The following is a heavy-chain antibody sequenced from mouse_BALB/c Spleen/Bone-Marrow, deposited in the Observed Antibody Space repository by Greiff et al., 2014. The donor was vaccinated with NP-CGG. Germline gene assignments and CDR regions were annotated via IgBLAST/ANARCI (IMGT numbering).Heavy chain of an antibody. CDR2: IYPYNGVT. V-gene: IGHV1S29*02. CDR1: GYTFTDYN. CDR3: TIYDY. Sequence: VQLKESGPELAKPGASVKISCKASGYTFTDYNIHWVKQNHGRSLEWIGYIYPYNGVTGYNQKFKNKATLTADISSTTAYMELRSLTSEDSAVYFCTIYDYWGLGTTLTVSS. J-gene: IGHJ2*01. D-gene: IGHD1-1*02.